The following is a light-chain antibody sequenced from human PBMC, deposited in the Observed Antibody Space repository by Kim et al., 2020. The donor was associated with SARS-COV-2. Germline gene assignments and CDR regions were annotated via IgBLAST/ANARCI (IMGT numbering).Light chain of an antibody. CDR1: QSVSSSY. CDR2: GAS. Sequence: GERATLACRASQSVSSSYLAWYQQKPGQAPRLLIYGASSRATGIPDRFSGSGSGTDFTLTISRLEPEDFAVYYCQQYGSSPPYTFGQGTKLEIK. J-gene: IGKJ2*01. V-gene: IGKV3-20*01. CDR3: QQYGSSPPYT.